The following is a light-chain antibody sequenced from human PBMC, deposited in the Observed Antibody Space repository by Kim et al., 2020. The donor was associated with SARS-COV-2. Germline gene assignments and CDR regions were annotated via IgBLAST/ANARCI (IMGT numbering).Light chain of an antibody. CDR2: DVS. CDR1: SSDVGGYNY. V-gene: IGLV2-11*01. Sequence: QSALTQPRSVYGSPGQSVAISCTGTSSDVGGYNYVSWYQQHPGKAPKLIIYDVSKRPSGVPDRFSGSKSGYTASLTISGLQAEDEADYYCCSYVGSFTYVFGTGTKVTVL. J-gene: IGLJ1*01. CDR3: CSYVGSFTYV.